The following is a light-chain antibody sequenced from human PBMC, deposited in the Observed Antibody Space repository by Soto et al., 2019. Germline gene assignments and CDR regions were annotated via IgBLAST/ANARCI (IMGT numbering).Light chain of an antibody. CDR2: GAS. CDR3: QQYNNWPPA. J-gene: IGKJ5*01. Sequence: EMVMTQSPATLSVSPGERATLSCRASQNLNNNLAWYQQKPGQAPRLLIYGASTRATGVPARFSGSGSGIEFTLTISSLQSEDFAVYYCQQYNNWPPAFGQGTRLEI. V-gene: IGKV3-15*01. CDR1: QNLNNN.